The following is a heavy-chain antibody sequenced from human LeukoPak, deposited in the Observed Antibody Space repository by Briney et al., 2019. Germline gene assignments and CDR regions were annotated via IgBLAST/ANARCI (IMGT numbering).Heavy chain of an antibody. CDR3: ARASASYFDY. CDR2: ISSSSSSYT. CDR1: GFTFSDYY. J-gene: IGHJ4*02. Sequence: PGGSLRLSCAASGFTFSDYYMSWIRQAPGKGLEWVSYISSSSSSYTNYADSVKGRFTISRGNAKNSLYLQLNSLRAEDTGVYYCARASASYFDYWGQGTLVTVSS. V-gene: IGHV3-11*06.